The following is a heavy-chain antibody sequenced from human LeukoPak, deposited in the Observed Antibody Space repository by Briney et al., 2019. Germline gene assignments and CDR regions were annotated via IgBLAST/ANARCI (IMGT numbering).Heavy chain of an antibody. CDR2: ISSSSSYI. CDR3: ARDFTTVTTAYFHH. D-gene: IGHD4-17*01. CDR1: GFTFSSYS. J-gene: IGHJ1*01. Sequence: GGSLRLSCAASGFTFSSYSMNWVRQAPGKGLEWVSSISSSSSYIYYADSVKGRFTIFGDDAENSLYLQMNGLRAEDTAIYYCARDFTTVTTAYFHHWGQGTLVTVSS. V-gene: IGHV3-21*01.